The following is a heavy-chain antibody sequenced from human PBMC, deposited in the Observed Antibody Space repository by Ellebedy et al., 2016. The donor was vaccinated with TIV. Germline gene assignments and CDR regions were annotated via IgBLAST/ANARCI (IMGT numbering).Heavy chain of an antibody. CDR2: ISRHNGNT. CDR1: GYSFTAYG. V-gene: IGHV1-18*01. Sequence: AASVKVSCKASGYSFTAYGINWVRQAPGQGLEWMGRISRHNGNTDYAQRVQGRVTMTTDTSTRTAYMELRSLRSADTAVYYSAREEHAVGASDYWGQGTLVTVSS. J-gene: IGHJ4*02. CDR3: AREEHAVGASDY. D-gene: IGHD1-26*01.